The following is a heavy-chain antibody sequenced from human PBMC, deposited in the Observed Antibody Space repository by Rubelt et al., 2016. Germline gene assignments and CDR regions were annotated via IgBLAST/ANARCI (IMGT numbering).Heavy chain of an antibody. V-gene: IGHV4-59*12. CDR3: ARVRSACDI. Sequence: QVQLQESGPGLVKPSETLSLTCTVSGGSISSYYWSWIRQPPGKGLEWIGYIYYSGSTNYNPSLKSRGTISVDTSKNQFSLKLSSVTGADTAVDCCARVRSACDIWGRGKMGSAAS. J-gene: IGHJ3*02. CDR2: IYYSGST. CDR1: GGSISSYY. D-gene: IGHD1-26*01.